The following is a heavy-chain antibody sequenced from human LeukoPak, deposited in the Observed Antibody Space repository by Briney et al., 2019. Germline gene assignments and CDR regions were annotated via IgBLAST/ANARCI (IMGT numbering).Heavy chain of an antibody. Sequence: SVKVSCKASGGTFSSYAISWVRQAPGQGLEWMGRIIPIFGTANYAQKFQGRVTITTDESTSTAYMELSSLRSEDTAVYYCAATMVRGNTLDNWGQGTLVTVSS. CDR2: IIPIFGTA. D-gene: IGHD3-10*01. CDR3: AATMVRGNTLDN. J-gene: IGHJ4*02. V-gene: IGHV1-69*05. CDR1: GGTFSSYA.